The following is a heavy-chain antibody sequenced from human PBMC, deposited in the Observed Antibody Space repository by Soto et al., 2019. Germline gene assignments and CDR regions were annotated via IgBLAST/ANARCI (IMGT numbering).Heavy chain of an antibody. V-gene: IGHV4-34*01. D-gene: IGHD3-9*01. CDR3: ARGWVGTGSHYFRF. CDR1: GGSISSDDFY. Sequence: SETLSLTCTVSGGSISSDDFYWSWIHQPPGKGLEWIGEINRSRSTNHNPSLKSRVTISVDTSKNQFSLKLNSVTAADTAVYYCARGWVGTGSHYFRFWGQGTLVTVSS. CDR2: INRSRST. J-gene: IGHJ4*02.